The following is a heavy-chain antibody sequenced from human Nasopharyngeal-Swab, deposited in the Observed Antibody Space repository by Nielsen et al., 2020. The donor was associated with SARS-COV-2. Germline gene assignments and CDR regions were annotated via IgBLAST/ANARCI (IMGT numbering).Heavy chain of an antibody. Sequence: SETLSLTCTVSGYSISSSYYWSWIRQPPGKGLEWIGYIYYSGSTNYNPSLKSRVTISVDTSKNQFSLKLSSVTAADTAVYYCARGPLPRYCSGGSCYSRYYYYMDVWGKGTTVTVSS. J-gene: IGHJ6*03. CDR2: IYYSGST. V-gene: IGHV4-59*12. CDR1: GYSISSSYY. D-gene: IGHD2-15*01. CDR3: ARGPLPRYCSGGSCYSRYYYYMDV.